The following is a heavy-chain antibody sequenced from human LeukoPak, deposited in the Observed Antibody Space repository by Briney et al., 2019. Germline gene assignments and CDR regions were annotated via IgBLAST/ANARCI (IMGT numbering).Heavy chain of an antibody. CDR3: ARCLGVAARPPNYYYYYMDV. V-gene: IGHV1-2*02. CDR1: GYTFTGYY. D-gene: IGHD6-6*01. CDR2: INPNSGGT. Sequence: ASVKVSCKASGYTFTGYYIHWVRQAPGQGLEWMGWINPNSGGTNYAQKFQGRVTITADESTSTAYMELSSLRSEDTAVYYCARCLGVAARPPNYYYYYMDVWGKGTTVTVSS. J-gene: IGHJ6*03.